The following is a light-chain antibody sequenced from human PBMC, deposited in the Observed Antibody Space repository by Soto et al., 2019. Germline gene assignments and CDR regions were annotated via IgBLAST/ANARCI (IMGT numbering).Light chain of an antibody. V-gene: IGLV2-14*01. CDR3: SSYTSTSTPCV. CDR2: EVS. CDR1: SSDVGGYNY. J-gene: IGLJ1*01. Sequence: QSALTQPASVSGSPGQSITISCTGTSSDVGGYNYVSWYQQHPGKAPKLIIYEVSHPPSGASNHFSGYKSGNTASLTISGLQPEDEADYYCSSYTSTSTPCVFGTGTKLTVL.